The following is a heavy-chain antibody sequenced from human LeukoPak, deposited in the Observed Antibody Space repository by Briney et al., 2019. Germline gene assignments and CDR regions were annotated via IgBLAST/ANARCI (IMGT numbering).Heavy chain of an antibody. D-gene: IGHD4-23*01. Sequence: GGSLRLSFAASGFTVSSNYTSWVRQAPGKGREWVSLIYSGGSTYYADSVKGRFTISRDNSKNTLYLQMNSLRAEDTAVYYCARRAGGYSHPYDYWGQGTLVTVSS. V-gene: IGHV3-53*01. J-gene: IGHJ4*02. CDR3: ARRAGGYSHPYDY. CDR1: GFTVSSNY. CDR2: IYSGGST.